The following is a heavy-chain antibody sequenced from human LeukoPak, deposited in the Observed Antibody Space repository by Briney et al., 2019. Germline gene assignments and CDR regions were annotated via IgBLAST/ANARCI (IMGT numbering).Heavy chain of an antibody. D-gene: IGHD2-21*02. Sequence: SETMSLTSPVYGGSFSGYYWSWISQPPGGGLEWIGEINHSGSTNYNPPLKSRVHISVDTSKNQVSLKLSSVTAEDRAVYYCARGNVVTVNYFDYWGQGTLVTVSS. J-gene: IGHJ4*02. CDR3: ARGNVVTVNYFDY. V-gene: IGHV4-34*01. CDR2: INHSGST. CDR1: GGSFSGYY.